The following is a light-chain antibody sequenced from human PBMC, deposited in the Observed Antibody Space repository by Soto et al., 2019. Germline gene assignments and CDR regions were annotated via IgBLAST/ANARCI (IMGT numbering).Light chain of an antibody. J-gene: IGLJ3*02. CDR3: AAWDDSLSGWV. CDR2: TND. CDR1: NSNIGSNY. Sequence: QSVLTQPPSASGTPGQRVTISCSGRNSNIGSNYVYWYQKVPGTAPKLLIYTNDQRPSGVPDRFSGSKSATSASLAIGGLRSEDEADYYCAAWDDSLSGWVFGGGTKVTVL. V-gene: IGLV1-47*01.